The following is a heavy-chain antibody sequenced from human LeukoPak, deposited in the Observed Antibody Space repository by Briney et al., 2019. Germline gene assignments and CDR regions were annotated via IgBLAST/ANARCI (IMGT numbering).Heavy chain of an antibody. D-gene: IGHD1-26*01. CDR1: GFTFSSYE. CDR3: ARDKGSDSIDF. CDR2: IRRSGTAI. Sequence: GGSLRLSCAASGFTFSSYEMNWVRQAPGKGLEWVSYIRRSGTAIYYADSVKGRFTISRDDAKNSLYLQMNSLRAEDTAVYYCARDKGSDSIDFWGQGTLVTVSS. J-gene: IGHJ4*02. V-gene: IGHV3-48*03.